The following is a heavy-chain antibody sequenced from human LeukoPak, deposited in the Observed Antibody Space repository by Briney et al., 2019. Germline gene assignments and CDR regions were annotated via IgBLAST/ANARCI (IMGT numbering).Heavy chain of an antibody. D-gene: IGHD4-17*01. V-gene: IGHV3-73*01. J-gene: IGHJ6*02. CDR1: GFTFSGSA. CDR2: IRSKANSYAT. Sequence: GGSLRLSCAASGFTFSGSAMHWVRQASGKGLEWVGRIRSKANSYATAYAASVKGRFTISRDDSKNTAYLQMNSLKTEDTAVYYCTRPFYGDYYYYGMDVWGQGTTVTVSS. CDR3: TRPFYGDYYYYGMDV.